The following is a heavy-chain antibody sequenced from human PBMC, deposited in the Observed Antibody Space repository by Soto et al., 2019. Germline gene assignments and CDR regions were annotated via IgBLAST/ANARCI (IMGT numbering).Heavy chain of an antibody. J-gene: IGHJ6*01. Sequence: GGSLRPSCEPSGLTFSDYVIDWVRQGPGKGLEWVVTIGRGDDKYSADSVKGRFTITRDTSKNTRFLQMNSRRAEDTALYFCAKDGTTGGQHYYGMDDWGQGTTVTVSS. CDR3: AKDGTTGGQHYYGMDD. V-gene: IGHV3-23*01. D-gene: IGHD2-15*01. CDR2: IGRGDDK. CDR1: GLTFSDYV.